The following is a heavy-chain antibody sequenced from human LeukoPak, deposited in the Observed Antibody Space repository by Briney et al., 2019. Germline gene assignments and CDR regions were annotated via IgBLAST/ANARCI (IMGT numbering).Heavy chain of an antibody. CDR3: ARRAGAYSHPYDY. D-gene: IGHD4/OR15-4a*01. V-gene: IGHV3-53*01. CDR1: GFTFSSYA. J-gene: IGHJ4*02. CDR2: IYSDNT. Sequence: GESLRLSCAASGFTFSSYAMSWVRQAPGKGLEWVSFIYSDNTHYSDSVKGRFTISRDNSKNTLYLQMNSLRAEDTAVYYCARRAGAYSHPYDYWGQGTLVTVSS.